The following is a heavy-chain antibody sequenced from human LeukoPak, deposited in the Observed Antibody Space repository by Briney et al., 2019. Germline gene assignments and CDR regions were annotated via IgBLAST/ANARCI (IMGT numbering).Heavy chain of an antibody. CDR2: ISFGGGYT. Sequence: PGGSLRLSCVGYGFTFSNYAMTWVRQAPGKGLEWVSSISFGGGYTFYADSVKGHFTISRDNSRSTLYLQMNNLRAEATALYYCAKRIDTRGSTHYHDYWGQGTLVTVSS. CDR3: AKRIDTRGSTHYHDY. J-gene: IGHJ4*02. D-gene: IGHD3-22*01. V-gene: IGHV3-23*01. CDR1: GFTFSNYA.